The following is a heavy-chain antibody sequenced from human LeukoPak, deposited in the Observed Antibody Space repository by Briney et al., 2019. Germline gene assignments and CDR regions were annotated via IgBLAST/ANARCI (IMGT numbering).Heavy chain of an antibody. J-gene: IGHJ4*02. CDR2: IIPILGIA. CDR1: GGTFSSYA. CDR3: ARDGSLRGIAVAGPLDY. V-gene: IGHV1-69*04. D-gene: IGHD6-19*01. Sequence: GSSVEVSCKASGGTFSSYAISWVRQAPGQGLEWMGRIIPILGIANYAQKFQGRVTITADKSTSTAYMELSSLRSEDTAVYYCARDGSLRGIAVAGPLDYWGQGTLVTVSS.